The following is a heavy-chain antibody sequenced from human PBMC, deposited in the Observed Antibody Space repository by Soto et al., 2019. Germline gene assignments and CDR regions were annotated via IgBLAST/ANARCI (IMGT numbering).Heavy chain of an antibody. V-gene: IGHV1-69*12. Sequence: QVQLVQSGAEVKKPGSSVKVSCKASGGTFSSYAISWVRQAPGQGLEWMGGIIPIFGTANYAQKFQGRVTITADESTSTAYMELRSLRPEDPAVYYCAREVLWFGESLPWYVDLWGRGTLVTVSS. CDR1: GGTFSSYA. CDR2: IIPIFGTA. CDR3: AREVLWFGESLPWYVDL. J-gene: IGHJ2*01. D-gene: IGHD3-10*01.